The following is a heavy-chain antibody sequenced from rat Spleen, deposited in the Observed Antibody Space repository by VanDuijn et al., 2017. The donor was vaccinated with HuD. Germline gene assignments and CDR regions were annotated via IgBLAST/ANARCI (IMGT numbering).Heavy chain of an antibody. D-gene: IGHD1-10*01. Sequence: EVQVLESGGGLVQPGKSLKLSCATSGFTFSTAWMYWYRQFPEKRLEWVARIKAKSNNYATDYTESVKGRFTISRDDSKSSIYLQMNNLKEEDTDIYYCARQDNYVGFAYWGQGVMVTVSS. CDR3: ARQDNYVGFAY. J-gene: IGHJ2*01. CDR2: IKAKSNNYAT. V-gene: IGHV6-6*01. CDR1: GFTFSTAW.